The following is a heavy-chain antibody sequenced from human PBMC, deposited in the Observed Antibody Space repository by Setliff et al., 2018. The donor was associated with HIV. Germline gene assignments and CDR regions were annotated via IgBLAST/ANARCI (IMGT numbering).Heavy chain of an antibody. J-gene: IGHJ5*02. CDR1: GFSISSRYY. CDR2: IYHTGSS. D-gene: IGHD1-1*01. Sequence: PSETLSLTCDVSGFSISSRYYWGWIRQSPGKGQEWIGNIYHTGSSYYNPSLKSRVTISVDTSKNRFSLKLTSVTAADTAVYYCARGTRYNGDGNPTWFDPWGQGTLVTVSS. CDR3: ARGTRYNGDGNPTWFDP. V-gene: IGHV4-38-2*01.